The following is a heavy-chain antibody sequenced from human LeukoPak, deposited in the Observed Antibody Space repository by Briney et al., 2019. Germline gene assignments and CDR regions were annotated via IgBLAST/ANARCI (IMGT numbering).Heavy chain of an antibody. J-gene: IGHJ4*02. CDR1: GFTFSDHY. CDR2: SRNKAKSYTT. CDR3: ARGGGGSPFDY. D-gene: IGHD3-10*01. Sequence: GGSLTLSCAASGFTFSDHYMDWLRQAPGKGLEWVGRSRNKAKSYTTAYAASVEGRFTISRDDSQNSLYLQMNRLKTEDTAVYYCARGGGGSPFDYWGQGTLVTVSS. V-gene: IGHV3-72*01.